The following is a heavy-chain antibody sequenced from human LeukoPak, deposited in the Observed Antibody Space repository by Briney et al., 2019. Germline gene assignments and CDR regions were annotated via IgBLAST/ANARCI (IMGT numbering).Heavy chain of an antibody. CDR1: GFTFDDYA. J-gene: IGHJ3*02. V-gene: IGHV3-23*01. D-gene: IGHD5-18*01. CDR2: ISGNGVNT. Sequence: PGGSLRLSCAASGFTFDDYAMSWVRQAPGKGLEWVSGISGNGVNTYHADSVKGRFTISRDNSKNTLYLQMNSLRAEDTAVYYCARAGWGYSKGGAFDIWGQGTMVTVSS. CDR3: ARAGWGYSKGGAFDI.